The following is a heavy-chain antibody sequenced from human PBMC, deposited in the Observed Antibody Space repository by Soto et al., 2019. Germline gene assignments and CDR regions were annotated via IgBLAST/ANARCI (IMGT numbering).Heavy chain of an antibody. CDR2: INPSGGST. CDR1: GYTFTSYY. J-gene: IGHJ4*02. V-gene: IGHV1-46*03. D-gene: IGHD3-9*01. CDR3: ARDPLYFDILTGYRPRGYFDY. Sequence: GASVKVSCKASGYTFTSYYMHWVRQAPGQGLEWMGIINPSGGSTSYAQKFQGRVTMTRDTSTSTVYMELSSLRSDDTAVYYCARDPLYFDILTGYRPRGYFDYWGQGTLVTLSS.